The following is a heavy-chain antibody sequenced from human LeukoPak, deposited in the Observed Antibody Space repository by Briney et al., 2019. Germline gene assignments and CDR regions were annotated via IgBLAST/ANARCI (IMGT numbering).Heavy chain of an antibody. V-gene: IGHV3-23*01. J-gene: IGHJ4*02. CDR2: ISGSGGST. CDR1: GFTFSSYA. CDR3: AKDSHSITIFGVTFDY. Sequence: GGSLRPSCAASGFTFSSYAMSWVRQAPGKGLEWVSAISGSGGSTHYADSVKGRFTISRDNSKNTLYLQMNSLRAEDTAVYYCAKDSHSITIFGVTFDYWGQGTLVTVSS. D-gene: IGHD3-3*01.